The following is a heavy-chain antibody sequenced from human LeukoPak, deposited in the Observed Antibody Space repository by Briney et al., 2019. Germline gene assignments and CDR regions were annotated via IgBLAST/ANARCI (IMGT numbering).Heavy chain of an antibody. CDR3: TTDHIVLMVYDSPYYFDY. CDR2: IKSKTDGGTT. J-gene: IGHJ4*02. CDR1: GFTFSNAW. D-gene: IGHD2-8*01. V-gene: IGHV3-15*01. Sequence: GGSLRLSCAASGFTFSNAWMSWVRQAPGKGLEWVGRIKSKTDGGTTDYAAPVKGRFTISRDDSKNTLYLQMNSLKTEDTAVYYCTTDHIVLMVYDSPYYFDYWGQGTLGTVSS.